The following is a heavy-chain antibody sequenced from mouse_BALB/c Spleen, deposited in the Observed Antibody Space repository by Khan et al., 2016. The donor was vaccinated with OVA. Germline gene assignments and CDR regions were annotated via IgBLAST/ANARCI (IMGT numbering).Heavy chain of an antibody. V-gene: IGHV1-4*01. CDR3: VRDGAYHRNDGWFAY. CDR1: GYTFTSYT. CDR2: INPSNGYT. J-gene: IGHJ3*01. Sequence: QVQLKESGAELARPGASVKMSCKASGYTFTSYTIHWIKERPGQGLEWIGYINPSNGYTNHNQKFKDKATLTTDKSSSTAYLQLSSLTSDDSAVYNCVRDGAYHRNDGWFAYWGQGTLVTVSA. D-gene: IGHD2-14*01.